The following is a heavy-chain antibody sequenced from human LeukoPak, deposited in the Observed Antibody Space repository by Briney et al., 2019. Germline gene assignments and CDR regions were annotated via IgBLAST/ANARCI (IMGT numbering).Heavy chain of an antibody. D-gene: IGHD4-17*01. J-gene: IGHJ4*02. V-gene: IGHV1-18*01. CDR3: ARSPRGGDYAGY. CDR2: ISAYNGNT. CDR1: GYTFTSYG. Sequence: ASVKVSCKASGYTFTSYGISWVRQAPGQGLEWMGWISAYNGNTNYAQKLQGRVTMTTDTSTSTAYMELRSLRSDDTAVFYCARSPRGGDYAGYWGQGTLVTVSS.